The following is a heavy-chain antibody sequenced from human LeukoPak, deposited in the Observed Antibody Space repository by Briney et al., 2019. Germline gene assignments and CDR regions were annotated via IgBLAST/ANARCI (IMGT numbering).Heavy chain of an antibody. D-gene: IGHD6-13*01. CDR1: GYTFTSYD. J-gene: IGHJ4*02. V-gene: IGHV1-8*01. Sequence: AASVKVSCKASGYTFTSYDINWVRQATGQGLEWMGWMNPNSGNTGYAQKFQGRVTMTRNTSISTAYVELSSLRSEDTAVYYCARGDSSSWYVSYWGQGTLVTVSS. CDR2: MNPNSGNT. CDR3: ARGDSSSWYVSY.